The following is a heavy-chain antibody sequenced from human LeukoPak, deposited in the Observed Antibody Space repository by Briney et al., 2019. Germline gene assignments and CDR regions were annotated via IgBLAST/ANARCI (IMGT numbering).Heavy chain of an antibody. CDR3: ARDRAYSSSWPPYFDY. V-gene: IGHV4-34*01. Sequence: KASETLSLTCAVYGGSFSGYYWSWIRQPPGKGLEWIGEINHSGSTNYNPSLKSRVTMSVDTSKNQFSLKLSSVTAADTAVYYCARDRAYSSSWPPYFDYWGQGTLVTVSS. D-gene: IGHD6-13*01. CDR2: INHSGST. CDR1: GGSFSGYY. J-gene: IGHJ4*02.